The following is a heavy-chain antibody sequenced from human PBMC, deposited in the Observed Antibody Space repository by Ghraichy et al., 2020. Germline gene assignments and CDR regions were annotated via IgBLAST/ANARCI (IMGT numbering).Heavy chain of an antibody. CDR3: ARDGRDDFFSGVVNDPNWFDP. V-gene: IGHV1-69*13. Sequence: SVKLSCKASGGTFSSYAISWVRQAPGQGLEWMGGIIPIFGTANYAQKFQGRVTITADESTSTAYMELSSLRSKDTAVYYCARDGRDDFFSGVVNDPNWFDPWGQGTLVTVSS. CDR2: IIPIFGTA. CDR1: GGTFSSYA. J-gene: IGHJ5*02. D-gene: IGHD3-3*01.